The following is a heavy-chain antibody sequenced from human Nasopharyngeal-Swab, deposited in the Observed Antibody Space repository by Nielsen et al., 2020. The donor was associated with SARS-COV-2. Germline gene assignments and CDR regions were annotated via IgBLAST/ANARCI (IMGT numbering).Heavy chain of an antibody. D-gene: IGHD3-3*01. CDR1: GFTFNNYN. J-gene: IGHJ6*02. V-gene: IGHV3-21*01. Sequence: GGSLRLTCAASGFTFNNYNFNWVRQAPGKGLEWVSSISSSRSYIYYADSVRGRFTTSRDNAKNSPYLQMNSLRAEDTAVYYCARDGLDYDFWSAYFMDVWGQGTTVTVSS. CDR2: ISSSRSYI. CDR3: ARDGLDYDFWSAYFMDV.